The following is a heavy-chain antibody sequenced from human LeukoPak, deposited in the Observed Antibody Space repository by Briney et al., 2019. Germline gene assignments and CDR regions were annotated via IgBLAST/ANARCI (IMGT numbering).Heavy chain of an antibody. CDR2: IYPTGST. D-gene: IGHD4-11*01. V-gene: IGHV4-38-2*02. CDR3: VRLDYSNFFDY. Sequence: PSETLSLTCTVSGYSISSGYYWGWIRQPPGKGLEWIGNIYPTGSTYYNPSLKSRVTISVDTSKNQFSLKLSSVTTADTAIYYCVRLDYSNFFDYWGQGNLVTVSS. J-gene: IGHJ4*02. CDR1: GYSISSGYY.